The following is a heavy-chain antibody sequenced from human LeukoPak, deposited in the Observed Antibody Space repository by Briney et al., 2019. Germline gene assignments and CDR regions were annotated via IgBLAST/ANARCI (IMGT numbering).Heavy chain of an antibody. D-gene: IGHD5-18*01. Sequence: SETLSLTCTVSGGSISSSSYYWGWIRQPPGKGLEWIGSIYYSGSTYYNPSLKSRVTISVDTSKNQFSLKLSSVTAADTAVYYCARDPTGYSYDYAGDYWGQGTLVTVSS. V-gene: IGHV4-39*07. CDR3: ARDPTGYSYDYAGDY. CDR1: GGSISSSSYY. J-gene: IGHJ4*02. CDR2: IYYSGST.